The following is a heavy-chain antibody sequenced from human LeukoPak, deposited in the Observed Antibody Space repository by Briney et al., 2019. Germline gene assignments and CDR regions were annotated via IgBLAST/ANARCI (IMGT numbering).Heavy chain of an antibody. CDR3: AKSRGYYYDSSGYSGLGNFFDY. CDR1: GFTFSSYA. CDR2: ISGSGGST. Sequence: PGGSLRLSCAASGFTFSSYAMSWVRQAPGKGLEWVSAISGSGGSTYYADSVKGRFTISRDNSKNTLYLQMNSLRAEDTAVYYCAKSRGYYYDSSGYSGLGNFFDYWGQGTLVTVSS. D-gene: IGHD3-22*01. J-gene: IGHJ4*02. V-gene: IGHV3-23*01.